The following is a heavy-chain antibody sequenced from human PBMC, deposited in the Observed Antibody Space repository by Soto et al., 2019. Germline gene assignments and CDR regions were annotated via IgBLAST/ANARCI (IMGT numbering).Heavy chain of an antibody. CDR3: ARVYQPSYSSGGYGMDV. CDR1: GYTFTSYG. D-gene: IGHD6-19*01. Sequence: ASVKVSCKASGYTFTSYGISWVRQAPGQGLEWMGWISAYNGNTNYAQKLQGRVTMTTDTSTSTAYMELRSLRSDDTAVYYCARVYQPSYSSGGYGMDVWGQGTTVTVSS. CDR2: ISAYNGNT. J-gene: IGHJ6*02. V-gene: IGHV1-18*01.